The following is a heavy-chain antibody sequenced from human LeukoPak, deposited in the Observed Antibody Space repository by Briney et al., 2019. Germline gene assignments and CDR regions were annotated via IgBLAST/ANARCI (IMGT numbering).Heavy chain of an antibody. V-gene: IGHV5-51*01. CDR3: ARQYGRPYDY. J-gene: IGHJ4*02. CDR1: GYTFSSSW. D-gene: IGHD4-17*01. Sequence: GESLKISCKGSGYTFSSSWIGWVRQMPGKGLEWMGIIYPGDSDTRYSPSFQGQVSISADKSINTAYLQWSSLKAKDTGIYYCARQYGRPYDYWGQETLVSVSS. CDR2: IYPGDSDT.